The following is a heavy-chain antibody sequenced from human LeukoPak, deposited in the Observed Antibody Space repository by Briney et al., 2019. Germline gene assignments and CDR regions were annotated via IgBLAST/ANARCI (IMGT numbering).Heavy chain of an antibody. D-gene: IGHD5-24*01. Sequence: SETLSLTCTVSGGSISSYYWSWIRQPPGKGLEWIGYIYSSGSTNYNPSLKSRVTISADTSKNQFSLKLSSVTAADTAVYYCASSRRDGYNSHAFDIWGQGTMVTVSS. V-gene: IGHV4-59*12. CDR2: IYSSGST. CDR3: ASSRRDGYNSHAFDI. J-gene: IGHJ3*02. CDR1: GGSISSYY.